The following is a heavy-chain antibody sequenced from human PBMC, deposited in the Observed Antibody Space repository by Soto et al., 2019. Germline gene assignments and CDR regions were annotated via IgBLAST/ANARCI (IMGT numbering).Heavy chain of an antibody. CDR3: AREVYDSSGYYGDAFDI. J-gene: IGHJ3*02. V-gene: IGHV1-18*01. Sequence: QVQLVQSGAEVKKPGASVKVSCKASGYTFTSYGISWVRQAPGQGLEWMGWISAYNGNTNYAQKLQGRVTMTTDTSTSTADMELRSLRSDDAAVYYCAREVYDSSGYYGDAFDIWGQGTMVTVSS. D-gene: IGHD3-22*01. CDR2: ISAYNGNT. CDR1: GYTFTSYG.